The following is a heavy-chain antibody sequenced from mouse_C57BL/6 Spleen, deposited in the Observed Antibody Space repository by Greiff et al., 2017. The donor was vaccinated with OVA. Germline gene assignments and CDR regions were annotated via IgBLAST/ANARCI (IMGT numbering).Heavy chain of an antibody. Sequence: QVTLKVSGPGILQPSQTLSLTCSFSGFSLSTFGMGVGWIRQPSGKGLEWLAHIWWDDDKYYNPALKSRLSISKDTSKNQVFLKIATVDTADTAKYSCARIEANWDSFAYWGQGTLVTVSA. V-gene: IGHV8-8*01. CDR2: IWWDDDK. CDR3: ARIEANWDSFAY. D-gene: IGHD4-1*01. J-gene: IGHJ3*01. CDR1: GFSLSTFGMG.